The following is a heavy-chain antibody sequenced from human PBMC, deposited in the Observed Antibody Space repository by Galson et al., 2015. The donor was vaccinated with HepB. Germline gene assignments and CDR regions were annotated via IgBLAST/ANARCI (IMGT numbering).Heavy chain of an antibody. CDR1: GFSLNTSGVG. J-gene: IGHJ4*02. V-gene: IGHV2-5*02. CDR3: AHRTKVSRRGYFFDF. D-gene: IGHD3-10*01. Sequence: PALVKPTQTLTLTCTFSGFSLNTSGVGVVWIRQPPGKALEWLALIYWDDDKRYSPSLRGRLTINKDTSKNQVVLTMANMQPADTGTYYCAHRTKVSRRGYFFDFWGLGTLVAVSS. CDR2: IYWDDDK.